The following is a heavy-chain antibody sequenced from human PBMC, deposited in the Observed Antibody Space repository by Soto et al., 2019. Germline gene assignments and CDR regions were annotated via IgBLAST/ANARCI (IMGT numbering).Heavy chain of an antibody. CDR2: INHSGST. D-gene: IGHD6-13*01. V-gene: IGHV4-34*01. CDR1: GGSFSGYY. CDR3: ARVKSSSWYRGWFDP. J-gene: IGHJ5*02. Sequence: SLTCAVYGGSFSGYYWSWIRQPPGKGLEWIGEINHSGSTNYNPSLKSRVTISVDTSKNQFSLKLSSVTAADTAVYYCARVKSSSWYRGWFDPWGQGTLVTVSS.